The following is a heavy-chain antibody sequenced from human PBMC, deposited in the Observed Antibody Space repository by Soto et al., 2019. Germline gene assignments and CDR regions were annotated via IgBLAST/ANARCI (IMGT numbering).Heavy chain of an antibody. V-gene: IGHV3-53*01. CDR2: IFRGGRT. CDR1: GFTISTNY. CDR3: ARVPDTGGRDFFGY. D-gene: IGHD7-27*01. J-gene: IGHJ4*01. Sequence: EVHLVESGGGLIQPGGSLGLSCAASGFTISTNYMSWVRQAPGKGLEWVSVIFRGGRTYYADSVKGRFTISRDISKKTLYLKINSLRADDTAVYYCARVPDTGGRDFFGYWGHGTLVTVSS.